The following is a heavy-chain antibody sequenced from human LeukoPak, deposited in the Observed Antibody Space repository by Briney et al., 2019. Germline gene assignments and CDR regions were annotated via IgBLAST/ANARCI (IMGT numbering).Heavy chain of an antibody. CDR3: AKVCYSSSYYYGMDV. CDR2: ISYDGSNK. Sequence: PGRSLRLSCAASGFAFSSYGMHWVRQAPGKGLEWVAVISYDGSNKYNADSVKGRFTISRDNSKNTVYLQMNSLRAEDTAVYYCAKVCYSSSYYYGMDVWGQGTTVTVSS. CDR1: GFAFSSYG. V-gene: IGHV3-30*18. D-gene: IGHD6-13*01. J-gene: IGHJ6*02.